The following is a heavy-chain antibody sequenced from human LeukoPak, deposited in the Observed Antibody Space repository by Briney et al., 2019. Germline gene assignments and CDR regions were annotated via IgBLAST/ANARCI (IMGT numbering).Heavy chain of an antibody. D-gene: IGHD3-16*02. V-gene: IGHV3-23*01. CDR1: GFTFSSYA. CDR3: AKGRYDYVWGSYRYKLAT. Sequence: GGSLRPSCAASGFTFSSYAMSWVRQAPGKGLEWVSAISGSGGSTYYADSVKGRFTISRDNSKNTLYLQMNSLRAEDTAVYYCAKGRYDYVWGSYRYKLATWGQGTLVTVSS. J-gene: IGHJ4*02. CDR2: ISGSGGST.